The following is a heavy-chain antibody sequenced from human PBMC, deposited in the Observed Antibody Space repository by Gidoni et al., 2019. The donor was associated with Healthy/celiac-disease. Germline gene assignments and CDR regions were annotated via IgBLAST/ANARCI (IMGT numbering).Heavy chain of an antibody. D-gene: IGHD3-3*01. CDR3: AKEAEYYDFWSGSLDY. CDR2: ISWNSGSI. V-gene: IGHV3-9*01. J-gene: IGHJ4*02. CDR1: GFTFDDCA. Sequence: EVQLVDSGGGLVQPGRSLRVSCAASGFTFDDCAMHWVRQAPGKGLEWVSGISWNSGSIGYADSVKCRFTISRDNAKNSLYLQMNSLRAEDTALYYCAKEAEYYDFWSGSLDYWGQGTLVTVSS.